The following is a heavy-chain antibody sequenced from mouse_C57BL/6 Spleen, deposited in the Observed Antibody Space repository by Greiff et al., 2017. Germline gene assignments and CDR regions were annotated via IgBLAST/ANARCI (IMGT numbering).Heavy chain of an antibody. CDR3: TRGVSVYGNSRDY. V-gene: IGHV1-15*01. D-gene: IGHD2-10*02. J-gene: IGHJ2*01. Sequence: QVQLQQSGAELVRPGASVTLSCKASGYTFTDYEMHWVKQTPVHGLEWIGAIDPETGGTAYNQKFKGKAILTADKSSSTAYMELRSLTSEDSAVYYCTRGVSVYGNSRDYWGQGTTLTVSS. CDR1: GYTFTDYE. CDR2: IDPETGGT.